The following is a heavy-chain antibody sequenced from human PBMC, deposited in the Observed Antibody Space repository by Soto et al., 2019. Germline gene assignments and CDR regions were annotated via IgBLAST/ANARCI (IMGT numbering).Heavy chain of an antibody. CDR2: ISSSGNLI. CDR3: ARESQLWLDY. CDR1: VFNFIGYE. J-gene: IGHJ4*02. Sequence: PGWSLRLSCASSVFNFIGYEGNWVRQAPGKGLEWVSYISSSGNLIYYADSVKGRFTISRDNAKNSLYLQMNSLRAEDTAVYYCARESQLWLDYWGQGTLVTVSS. D-gene: IGHD5-18*01. V-gene: IGHV3-48*03.